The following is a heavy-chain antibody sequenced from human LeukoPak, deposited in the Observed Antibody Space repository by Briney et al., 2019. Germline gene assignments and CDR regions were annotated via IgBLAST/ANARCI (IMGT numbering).Heavy chain of an antibody. Sequence: GASVKVSCKASGYTFTSFGISWVRQAPGQGPEWMGWISAYNGDTNYEQKLQGRVTMTTDTSTSTAYMELRSLRSDDTAVYYCARDGELTVTRRWFDPWGQGTLVTVSS. CDR1: GYTFTSFG. CDR2: ISAYNGDT. D-gene: IGHD4-17*01. V-gene: IGHV1-18*01. J-gene: IGHJ5*02. CDR3: ARDGELTVTRRWFDP.